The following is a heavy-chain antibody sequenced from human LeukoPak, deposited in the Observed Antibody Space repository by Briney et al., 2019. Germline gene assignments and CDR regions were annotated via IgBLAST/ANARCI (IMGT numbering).Heavy chain of an antibody. J-gene: IGHJ4*02. V-gene: IGHV3-30-3*01. CDR3: AKAGDGSGWYYFDY. CDR1: GFTFTDYG. Sequence: GGSLRLSCAASGFTFTDYGMHWVRQSPGKGLEWVAVISKDGSNKYYADSVKGRFTISRDNSKNTLYMQMNSLRTEDTAVYYCAKAGDGSGWYYFDYWGQGALVTVSS. D-gene: IGHD6-19*01. CDR2: ISKDGSNK.